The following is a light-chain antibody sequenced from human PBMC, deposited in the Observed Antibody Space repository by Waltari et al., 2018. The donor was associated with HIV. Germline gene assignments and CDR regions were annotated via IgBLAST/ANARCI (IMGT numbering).Light chain of an antibody. CDR3: AAWDDSLNGWV. J-gene: IGLJ3*02. V-gene: IGLV1-44*01. CDR1: SSTIGSST. CDR2: TNN. Sequence: QSVLTQPPSASGTPGPRVTISCSGSSSTIGSSTVNWYHQLPGTAPKLLIYTNNQRPSGVPDRFSGSKSGTSASLAISGLQSEDEADYYCAAWDDSLNGWVFGGGTKLTVL.